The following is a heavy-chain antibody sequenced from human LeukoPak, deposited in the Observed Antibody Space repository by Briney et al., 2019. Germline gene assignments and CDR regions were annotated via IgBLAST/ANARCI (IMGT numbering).Heavy chain of an antibody. V-gene: IGHV1-2*02. CDR1: GYTFTGYY. CDR3: ARVLDSSGYYEDAFDI. Sequence: ASVKVSCKVSGYTFTGYYMHWVRQAPGQGLEWMGWINPNSGGTNYAQKFQGRVTMTRDTSISTAYMELSRLRSDDTAVYYCARVLDSSGYYEDAFDIWGQGTMVTVSP. D-gene: IGHD3-22*01. J-gene: IGHJ3*02. CDR2: INPNSGGT.